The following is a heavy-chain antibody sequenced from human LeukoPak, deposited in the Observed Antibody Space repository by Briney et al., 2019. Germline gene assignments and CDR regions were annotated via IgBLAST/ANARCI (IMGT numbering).Heavy chain of an antibody. Sequence: GGSPRLSCAASGFTVSSNYMSWVRQAPGKGLEWVSVIYSGGSTYYADSVKGRLTISRDNSKNTLYLQMNSLRAEDTAVYYCARDLLKWELQDWGQGTLVTVSS. CDR2: IYSGGST. CDR1: GFTVSSNY. J-gene: IGHJ4*02. D-gene: IGHD1-26*01. V-gene: IGHV3-66*01. CDR3: ARDLLKWELQD.